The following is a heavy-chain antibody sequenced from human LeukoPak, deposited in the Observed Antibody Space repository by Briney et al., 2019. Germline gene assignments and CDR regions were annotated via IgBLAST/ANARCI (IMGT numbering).Heavy chain of an antibody. CDR2: ISGSGGST. CDR3: AKVAGVLRFLEWLYDY. D-gene: IGHD3-3*01. Sequence: QAGGSLRLSCAASGFTFSSYAMSWVRQAPGKGLEWVSAISGSGGSTYYADSVMGRFTISRDNSKNTLYLQMNSLRAEDTAVYYCAKVAGVLRFLEWLYDYWGQGTLVTVSS. J-gene: IGHJ4*02. V-gene: IGHV3-23*01. CDR1: GFTFSSYA.